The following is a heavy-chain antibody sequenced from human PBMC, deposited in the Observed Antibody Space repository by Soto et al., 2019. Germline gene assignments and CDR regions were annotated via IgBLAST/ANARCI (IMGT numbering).Heavy chain of an antibody. D-gene: IGHD3-3*01. CDR2: IYYSGST. CDR3: ARGLRLGYFDY. V-gene: IGHV4-59*01. Sequence: QVQLQESGPGLVKPSETLSLTCTVSGGSISSYYWSWIRQPPGKGLEWIGYIYYSGSTNYNPSLKSRVTISVDTSKNQFSLKLSSVTAADTAVYYCARGLRLGYFDYWGQGTLVTVSS. J-gene: IGHJ4*02. CDR1: GGSISSYY.